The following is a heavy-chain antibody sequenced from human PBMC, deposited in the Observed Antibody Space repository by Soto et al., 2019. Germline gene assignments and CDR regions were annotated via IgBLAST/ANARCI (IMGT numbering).Heavy chain of an antibody. D-gene: IGHD2-2*01. CDR3: ARDIVVVPAVSGMAV. Sequence: ASVKVSCKASGYTFTSYAMQWVRQAPGQRLEWMGWINAGNGNTKYSQKFQGRVTITRDTSASTAYMDLSSLRSEDTAVYYCARDIVVVPAVSGMAVWGQGTTVTVSS. CDR2: INAGNGNT. V-gene: IGHV1-3*01. CDR1: GYTFTSYA. J-gene: IGHJ6*02.